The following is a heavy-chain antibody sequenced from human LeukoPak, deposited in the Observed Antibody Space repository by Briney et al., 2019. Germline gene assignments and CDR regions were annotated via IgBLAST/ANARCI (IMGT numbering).Heavy chain of an antibody. CDR3: ARDSTYGSGSYSYYYGMDV. D-gene: IGHD3-10*01. V-gene: IGHV4-59*01. J-gene: IGHJ6*02. CDR1: GGSISSYY. CDR2: IYYSGST. Sequence: KPSETLSPTCTVSGGSISSYYWSWIRQPPGKGLEWIGYIYYSGSTNYNPSLKSRVTISVDTSKNQFSLKLSSVTAADTAVYYCARDSTYGSGSYSYYYGMDVWGQGTTVTVSS.